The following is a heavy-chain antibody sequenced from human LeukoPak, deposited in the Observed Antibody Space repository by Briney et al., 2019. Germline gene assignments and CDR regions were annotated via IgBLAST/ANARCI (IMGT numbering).Heavy chain of an antibody. D-gene: IGHD3-10*01. J-gene: IGHJ4*02. Sequence: GGSLRLSCAASGFTFSNAWMSWVRQAAGKGLEWVGRIKSKTDGGTTDYAAPVKGRFTISRDDSKNTLYLQMNSLRAEDTAVYYCARGFWFTMVRGVISPFDYWGQGTLVTVSS. V-gene: IGHV3-15*01. CDR1: GFTFSNAW. CDR2: IKSKTDGGTT. CDR3: ARGFWFTMVRGVISPFDY.